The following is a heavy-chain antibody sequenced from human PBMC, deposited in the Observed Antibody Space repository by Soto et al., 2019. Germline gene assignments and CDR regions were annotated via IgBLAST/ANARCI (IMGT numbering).Heavy chain of an antibody. CDR2: ISGSGGST. CDR1: GFTFSSYA. Sequence: GGSLRLSCAASGFTFSSYAMSWVRQAPGKGLEWVSAISGSGGSTYYADSVKGRFTISRDNSKNTLYLQMNSLRAEDTAVYYCAKGPTAGGGKLLIDYWGQGTLVTVSS. J-gene: IGHJ4*02. CDR3: AKGPTAGGGKLLIDY. D-gene: IGHD2-15*01. V-gene: IGHV3-23*01.